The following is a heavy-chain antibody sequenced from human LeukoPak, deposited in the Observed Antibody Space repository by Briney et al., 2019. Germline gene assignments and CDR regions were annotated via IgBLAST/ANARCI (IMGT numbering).Heavy chain of an antibody. CDR2: FDPEDGET. CDR3: ATDLPGAAARLNYYYGMDV. CDR1: GYTFTSYD. D-gene: IGHD6-6*01. J-gene: IGHJ6*02. Sequence: ASVKVSCKASGYTFTSYDINWVRQATGQGLEWMGGFDPEDGETIYAQKFQGRVTMTEDTSTDTAYMELSSLRSEDTAVYYCATDLPGAAARLNYYYGMDVWGQGTTVTVSS. V-gene: IGHV1-24*01.